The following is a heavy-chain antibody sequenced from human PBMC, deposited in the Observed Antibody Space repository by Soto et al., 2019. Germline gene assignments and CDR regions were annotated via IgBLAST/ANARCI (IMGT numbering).Heavy chain of an antibody. CDR2: LYYSGNT. J-gene: IGHJ6*02. CDR3: ARSSLNGMDV. CDR1: GGSISSGYYY. V-gene: IGHV4-30-4*01. Sequence: PSETLSLTCSVSGGSISSGYYYWSWIRQPPGKGLEGIGNLYYSGNTYYNPSFKSRLIISIDTSKKHFSLKVGSVTAAATAVYYCARSSLNGMDVWGQAPTVTVSS.